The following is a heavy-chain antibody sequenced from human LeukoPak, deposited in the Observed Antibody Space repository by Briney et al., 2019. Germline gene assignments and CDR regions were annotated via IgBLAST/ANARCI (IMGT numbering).Heavy chain of an antibody. V-gene: IGHV4-34*01. D-gene: IGHD2-21*01. CDR1: GGSFSGYY. J-gene: IGHJ4*02. Sequence: SETPSLTCAVYGGSFSGYYWSWIRQPPGNGLEWIEEINHSGSTNYNPSLKSRVTISVDTSKNQFSLKLSSVTAADTAVYYCARGPISYCGGDCYFSYYFDYRGQGTLVTVSS. CDR3: ARGPISYCGGDCYFSYYFDY. CDR2: INHSGST.